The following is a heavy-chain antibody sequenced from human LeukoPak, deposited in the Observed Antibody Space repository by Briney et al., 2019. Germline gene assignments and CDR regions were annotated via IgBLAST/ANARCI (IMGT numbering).Heavy chain of an antibody. CDR2: IIPIFGTA. Sequence: GASVKVSCKASGGTFSSYAISWVRQAPGQGLEWMGGIIPIFGTANYAQKFHGRVTITADESTSTAYMELSSLRSEDTAVYYCAILVGYCSGGSCLSPFDYWGQGTLVTVSS. CDR1: GGTFSSYA. V-gene: IGHV1-69*13. D-gene: IGHD2-15*01. CDR3: AILVGYCSGGSCLSPFDY. J-gene: IGHJ4*02.